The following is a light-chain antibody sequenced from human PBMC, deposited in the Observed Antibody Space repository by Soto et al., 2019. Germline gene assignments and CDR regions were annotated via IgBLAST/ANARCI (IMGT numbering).Light chain of an antibody. CDR3: QQYYSTLRT. CDR2: WAS. CDR1: QSVLYSSDNKNY. Sequence: DIVMTQSPDSLAVSLGERATINCKSSQSVLYSSDNKNYLAWYQQKPGQPPKLLIYWASTRESGVPDRFSGSGSGTDFTLTISSLQDEDVAVYYCQQYYSTLRTFGQGTKVEIK. V-gene: IGKV4-1*01. J-gene: IGKJ1*01.